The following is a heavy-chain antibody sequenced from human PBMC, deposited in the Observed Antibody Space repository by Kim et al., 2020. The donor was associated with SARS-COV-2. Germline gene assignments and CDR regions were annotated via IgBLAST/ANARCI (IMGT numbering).Heavy chain of an antibody. Sequence: ASVKVSCKASGYTFTSYGISWVLQAPGQGLEWMGWISAYNGNTNYAQKLQGRVTMTTDTSTSTAYMELRSLRSDDTAVYYCARVGSSSWYWKFDYWGQGTLVTVSS. D-gene: IGHD6-13*01. CDR2: ISAYNGNT. CDR3: ARVGSSSWYWKFDY. CDR1: GYTFTSYG. J-gene: IGHJ4*02. V-gene: IGHV1-18*01.